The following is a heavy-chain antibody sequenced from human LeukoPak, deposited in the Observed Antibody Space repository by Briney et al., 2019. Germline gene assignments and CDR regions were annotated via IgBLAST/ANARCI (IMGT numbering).Heavy chain of an antibody. V-gene: IGHV4-39*02. J-gene: IGHJ4*02. Sequence: SETLSLTCTVSGGSISSSSYYWGWIRQPPGKGLEWIGSIFYSGSTYYNSSLKSRVTISVDTSKNQFSLKLSSVTAADTAVYYCARDPSGYFNYWGQGTLVTVSS. CDR3: ARDPSGYFNY. CDR1: GGSISSSSYY. D-gene: IGHD3-22*01. CDR2: IFYSGST.